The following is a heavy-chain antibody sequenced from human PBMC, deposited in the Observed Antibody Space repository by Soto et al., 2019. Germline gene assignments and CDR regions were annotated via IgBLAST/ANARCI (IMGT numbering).Heavy chain of an antibody. CDR1: GYTFTSYG. CDR2: ISAYNGNT. D-gene: IGHD5-18*01. Sequence: ASVKVSCKASGYTFTSYGISWVRQAPGQGLEWMGWISAYNGNTNYAQKLQGRVTMTTDTSTSTAYMELRSLRSDDTAVYYCAREGYSYDKKRGYYYYYMDVWGKGTTVTVSS. CDR3: AREGYSYDKKRGYYYYYMDV. V-gene: IGHV1-18*01. J-gene: IGHJ6*03.